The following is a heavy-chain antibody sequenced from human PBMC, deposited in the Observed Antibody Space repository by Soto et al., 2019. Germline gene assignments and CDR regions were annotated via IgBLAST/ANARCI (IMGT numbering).Heavy chain of an antibody. CDR2: ISAYNGDT. V-gene: IGHV1-18*01. CDR1: GXTFTSYG. D-gene: IGHD2-21*02. CDR3: VKEGEVPATVYFLH. J-gene: IGHJ1*01. Sequence: ASVKVSCKASGXTFTSYGISWVRQAPGQGLEWMGWISAYNGDTIYAQNLQDRVTMTTDTSTSTAYMEVRSLTFDDTAVYYCVKEGEVPATVYFLHWGQGTLVTVSS.